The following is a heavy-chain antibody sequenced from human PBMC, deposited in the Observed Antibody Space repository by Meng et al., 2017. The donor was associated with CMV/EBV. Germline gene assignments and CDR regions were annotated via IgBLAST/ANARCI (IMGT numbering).Heavy chain of an antibody. J-gene: IGHJ4*02. CDR3: AREGEAYCGGDCSS. CDR1: GFTFSSYS. V-gene: IGHV3-21*01. Sequence: GGSLRLSCAASGFTFSSYSMNWVRQAPGKGLEWVSSISSSIIYIYYADSVKGRFTISRDNAKNSLYLQMNSLRAEDTAVYYCAREGEAYCGGDCSSWGQGTLVTVSS. CDR2: ISSSIIYI. D-gene: IGHD2-21*01.